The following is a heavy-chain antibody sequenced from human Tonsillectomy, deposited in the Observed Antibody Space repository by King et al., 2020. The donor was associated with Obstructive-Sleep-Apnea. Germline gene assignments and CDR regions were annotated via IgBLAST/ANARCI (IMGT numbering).Heavy chain of an antibody. Sequence: VQLVESGGVVVPPGGSLRLSCVASGFSFLDHTMYWVRQAPGKGLQWISYISWDGDSTRYADSVRGRFTISRDNGENSLYLQMNSLRTEDSAMYFCANGHRTSDGYNWWFFDSWGQGTLVTGS. V-gene: IGHV3-43*01. J-gene: IGHJ4*02. CDR1: GFSFLDHT. CDR2: ISWDGDST. D-gene: IGHD5-24*01. CDR3: ANGHRTSDGYNWWFFDS.